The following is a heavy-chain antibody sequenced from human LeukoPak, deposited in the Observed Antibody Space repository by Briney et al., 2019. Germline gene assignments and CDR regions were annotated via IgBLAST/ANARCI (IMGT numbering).Heavy chain of an antibody. CDR3: VKDKYGSGFSRAFDI. J-gene: IGHJ3*02. CDR1: RFTFDDYA. Sequence: GRSLRLSCATSRFTFDDYAMHWVRQAPGKGLEWVSGITWNSGSIGYADSVKGRFTISRDNAKNSLYLQMNSLRAEDTALYYCVKDKYGSGFSRAFDIWGQGTMVTVSS. CDR2: ITWNSGSI. D-gene: IGHD3-10*01. V-gene: IGHV3-9*01.